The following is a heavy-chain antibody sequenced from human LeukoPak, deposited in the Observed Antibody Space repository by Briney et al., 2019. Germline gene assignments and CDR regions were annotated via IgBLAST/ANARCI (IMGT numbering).Heavy chain of an antibody. CDR3: ARDGSVIPDGFDI. V-gene: IGHV3-30*03. CDR2: ISYDGSNK. D-gene: IGHD2-2*01. CDR1: GFTFSSYG. Sequence: GGSLRLSCAASGFTFSSYGMHWVRQAPGKGLEWVAVISYDGSNKYYADSVKGRFTISRDNSKNTLYLQMNSLRAEDTAVYYCARDGSVIPDGFDIWGQGTMVTVSS. J-gene: IGHJ3*02.